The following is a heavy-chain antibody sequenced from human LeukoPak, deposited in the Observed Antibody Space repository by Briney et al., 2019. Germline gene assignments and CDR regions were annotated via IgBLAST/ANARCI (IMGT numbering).Heavy chain of an antibody. CDR3: ARLWGRFDAFDV. J-gene: IGHJ3*01. CDR2: INPNSGGT. CDR1: GYTFTGYY. Sequence: ASVKVSCKTSGYTFTGYYMYWVRQAPGQGLEYMGWINPNSGGTNYPQKFQGRVTMTRDTSISTAYVELSSLRSDDTAVYYCARLWGRFDAFDVWGQGTMVTVSS. D-gene: IGHD7-27*01. V-gene: IGHV1-2*02.